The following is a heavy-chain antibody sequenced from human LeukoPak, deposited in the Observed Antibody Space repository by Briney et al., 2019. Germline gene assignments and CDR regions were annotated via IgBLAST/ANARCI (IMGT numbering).Heavy chain of an antibody. CDR3: ARGEGRYGTDISCRYLEF. CDR2: INHSGTRFSNPGTT. D-gene: IGHD2-8*02. V-gene: IGHV4-34*01. Sequence: SETLSLTCAVYGGSLSGFYWSWIRQSPEKGLEWLGDINHSGTRFSNPGTTNNNPSLKGRVTISADTSKNPFSPTLASVTAADTAVYSCARGEGRYGTDISCRYLEFWGQGTLVTVSS. CDR1: GGSLSGFY. J-gene: IGHJ1*01.